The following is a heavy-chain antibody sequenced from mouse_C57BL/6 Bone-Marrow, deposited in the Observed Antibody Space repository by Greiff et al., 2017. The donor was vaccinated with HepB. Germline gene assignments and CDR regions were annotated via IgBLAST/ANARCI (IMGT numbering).Heavy chain of an antibody. CDR2: IHPNSGST. V-gene: IGHV1-64*01. CDR1: GYTFTSYW. CDR3: ARRPDYYGSFTDY. J-gene: IGHJ2*01. Sequence: VQLQQPGAELVKPGASVKLSCKASGYTFTSYWMHWVKQRPGQGLEWIGMIHPNSGSTNYNEKFKSKATLTVDKSSSTAYMQLSSLTSEDSAVYYCARRPDYYGSFTDYWGQGTTLTVSS. D-gene: IGHD1-1*01.